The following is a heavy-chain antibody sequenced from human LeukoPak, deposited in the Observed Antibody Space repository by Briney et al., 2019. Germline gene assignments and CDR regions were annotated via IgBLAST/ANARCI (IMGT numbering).Heavy chain of an antibody. CDR1: GGSISCYY. CDR3: ARAGGCSSTSCDLDR. J-gene: IGHJ4*02. CDR2: IYYSGST. V-gene: IGHV4-59*08. D-gene: IGHD2-2*01. Sequence: SETLSLTCTVSGGSISCYYWSWIRQPPGKGLEWIGYIYYSGSTYYNPSLKSRVTISVDTSKNQFSLKLSSVTAADTAVYYCARAGGCSSTSCDLDRWGQGTLVTVSS.